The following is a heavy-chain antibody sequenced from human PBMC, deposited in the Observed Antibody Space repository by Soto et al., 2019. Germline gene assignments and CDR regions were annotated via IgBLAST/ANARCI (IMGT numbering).Heavy chain of an antibody. J-gene: IGHJ5*02. Sequence: QVQLQESGPGLVKPSETLSLTCTVSGDSIYSYYWSWVRQPPGKGLEWIGYIYYGGISDYNSSLKSRVTISVDTSKNQFSLKLSSVTAADTAVYYCARLGTTMRNFHPWGQGTLVTVSS. V-gene: IGHV4-59*01. CDR2: IYYGGIS. CDR3: ARLGTTMRNFHP. CDR1: GDSIYSYY. D-gene: IGHD5-12*01.